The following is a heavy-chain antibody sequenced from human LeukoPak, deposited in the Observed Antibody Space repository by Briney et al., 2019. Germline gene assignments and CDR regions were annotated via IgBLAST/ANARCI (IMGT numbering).Heavy chain of an antibody. Sequence: GGSLRLSCAASGFTFSSYSMNWVRQAPGKGLEWVSSISSSSSYIYYADSVKGRFTISRDNAKNSLYLQMNSLRAEDTAVYYCARVSFGSGGTRFDPWGQGTLVTVSS. D-gene: IGHD1-7*01. CDR2: ISSSSSYI. J-gene: IGHJ5*02. V-gene: IGHV3-21*01. CDR3: ARVSFGSGGTRFDP. CDR1: GFTFSSYS.